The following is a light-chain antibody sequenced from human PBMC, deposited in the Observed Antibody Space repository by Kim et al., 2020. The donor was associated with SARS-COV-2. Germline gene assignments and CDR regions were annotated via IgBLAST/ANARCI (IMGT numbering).Light chain of an antibody. Sequence: SYELTQPPSVSVSPGQTASITCSGDKLGDKYACWYQQKPGQSPVLVIYQDSKRPSGIPERFSGSNSGNTATLTISGTRAMDEADYYCQAWDSSTARGVFG. CDR1: KLGDKY. CDR2: QDS. CDR3: QAWDSSTARGV. V-gene: IGLV3-1*01. J-gene: IGLJ2*01.